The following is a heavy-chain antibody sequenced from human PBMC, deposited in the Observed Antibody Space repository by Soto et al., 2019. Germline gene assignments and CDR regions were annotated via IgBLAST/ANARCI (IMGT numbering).Heavy chain of an antibody. CDR2: TYYTGIP. D-gene: IGHD5-12*01. J-gene: IGHJ4*02. V-gene: IGHV4-59*01. Sequence: ETLSLTCTVSNGSISTYYWSWIRQPPGRSLEWIGHTYYTGIPTYNPSLKSRVTISENTSKKTVSLTLISVTAEDTAVYYCARSRSTRQPFDYWGRGTLVTVSS. CDR3: ARSRSTRQPFDY. CDR1: NGSISTYY.